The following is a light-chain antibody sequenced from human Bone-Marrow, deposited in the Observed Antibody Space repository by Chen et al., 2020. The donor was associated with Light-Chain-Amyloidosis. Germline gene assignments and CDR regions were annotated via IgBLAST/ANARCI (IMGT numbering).Light chain of an antibody. Sequence: EIVLTQSPGTLSLSPGEQASLSCRASQSVSSSYLAWYQHEPGQAPRLFIYGASKRAAGVPDRFIGSGSATEFTLTISRLEPEDFALYYCQHYDDSRGFTFGPGTKVDIK. J-gene: IGKJ3*01. CDR1: QSVSSSY. V-gene: IGKV3-20*01. CDR2: GAS. CDR3: QHYDDSRGFT.